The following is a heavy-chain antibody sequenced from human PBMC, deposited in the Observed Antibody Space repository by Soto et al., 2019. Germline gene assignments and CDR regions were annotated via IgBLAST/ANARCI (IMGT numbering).Heavy chain of an antibody. Sequence: PSETLSLTCAVYGGSFSGYYWSWIRQPPGKGLEWIGEINHSGSTNYNPSLKSRVTISVDTSKNQFSLKLSSVTAADTAVYYCAKTYYDFWSGPKDYYMDVWGKGTTVTVSS. CDR2: INHSGST. J-gene: IGHJ6*03. CDR3: AKTYYDFWSGPKDYYMDV. D-gene: IGHD3-3*01. V-gene: IGHV4-34*01. CDR1: GGSFSGYY.